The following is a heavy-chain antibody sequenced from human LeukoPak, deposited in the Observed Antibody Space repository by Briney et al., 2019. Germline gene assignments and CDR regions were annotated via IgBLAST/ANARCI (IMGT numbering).Heavy chain of an antibody. J-gene: IGHJ4*02. D-gene: IGHD1-26*01. V-gene: IGHV3-30*04. CDR3: AREGSSGSYRRYYFDY. CDR2: ISYDGSNK. Sequence: GGSLRLSCAASGFTFSSYAMHWVRQAPGKGLEWVAVISYDGSNKYYADSVKGRFTISRDNAKNSLYLQMNSLRAEDTAVYYCAREGSSGSYRRYYFDYWGQGTLVTVSS. CDR1: GFTFSSYA.